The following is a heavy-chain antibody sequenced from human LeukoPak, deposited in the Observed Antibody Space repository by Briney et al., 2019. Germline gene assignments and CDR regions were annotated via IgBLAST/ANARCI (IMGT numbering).Heavy chain of an antibody. V-gene: IGHV4-59*02. J-gene: IGHJ3*02. CDR1: GGSVSDYY. Sequence: SETLSLTCTISGGSVSDYYWSWIRQSPGKGLEWIGYIYYTGSTTYNPSLMSRVTISADTSKNQFSLKLSSVTAADTAVYYCARGRLEAMWELLPYDSFDIWGQGTMFTVSS. CDR3: ARGRLEAMWELLPYDSFDI. D-gene: IGHD1-26*01. CDR2: IYYTGST.